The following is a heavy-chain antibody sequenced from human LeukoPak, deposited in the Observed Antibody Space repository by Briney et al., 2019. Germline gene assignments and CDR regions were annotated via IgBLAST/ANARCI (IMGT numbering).Heavy chain of an antibody. Sequence: GGSLRLSCAASGFTFSSYAMHWVRQAPGKGLEWVAVISYDGSNKYYADSVKGRFTISRDNSKNTLYLQMNSLRAEDTAVYYCAKPRRTEAGIAVAGPDYWGQGTLVTVSS. CDR3: AKPRRTEAGIAVAGPDY. CDR2: ISYDGSNK. V-gene: IGHV3-30*18. CDR1: GFTFSSYA. J-gene: IGHJ4*02. D-gene: IGHD6-19*01.